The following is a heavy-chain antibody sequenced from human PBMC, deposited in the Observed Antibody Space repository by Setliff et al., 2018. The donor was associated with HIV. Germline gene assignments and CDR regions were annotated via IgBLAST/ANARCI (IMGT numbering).Heavy chain of an antibody. V-gene: IGHV3-49*04. CDR3: TRVNRARYFDL. J-gene: IGHJ2*01. Sequence: GGSLRLSCSASGFTSGDYAMSWVRQAPGKGLEWVGFIRSKPYGGTSEYAASVKDRFTISRDDYKSIAYLPMNSLKTEDTAVYYCTRVNRARYFDLWGRGTRVTSPQ. CDR2: IRSKPYGGTS. CDR1: GFTSGDYA. D-gene: IGHD3-16*02.